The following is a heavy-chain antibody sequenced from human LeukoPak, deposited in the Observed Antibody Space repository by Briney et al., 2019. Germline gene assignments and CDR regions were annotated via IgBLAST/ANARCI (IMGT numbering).Heavy chain of an antibody. CDR1: GGSISSSSYY. CDR3: ARQDGTYCGGDCYSGSFDY. D-gene: IGHD2-21*01. Sequence: SETLSLTCTVSGGSISSSSYYWGWIRQPPGKGLEWIGSIYYSGSTYYSPSLKSRVTISVDTSKNQFSLKLSSVTAADTAVYYCARQDGTYCGGDCYSGSFDYWGQGTLVTVSS. V-gene: IGHV4-39*01. CDR2: IYYSGST. J-gene: IGHJ4*02.